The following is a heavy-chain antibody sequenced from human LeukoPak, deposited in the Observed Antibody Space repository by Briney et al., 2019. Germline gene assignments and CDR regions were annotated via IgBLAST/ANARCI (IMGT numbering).Heavy chain of an antibody. CDR3: ARAPINYDFWSGYYLRTVYFDY. CDR2: ISAYNGNT. V-gene: IGHV1-18*01. J-gene: IGHJ4*02. Sequence: HEASVKVSCKASGYTFTSYGISWVRQAPGQGLEWMGWISAYNGNTNYAQKLQGRVTMTTDTSTSTAYMELRSLRSDDTAVYYCARAPINYDFWSGYYLRTVYFDYWGQGTLVTVSS. D-gene: IGHD3-3*01. CDR1: GYTFTSYG.